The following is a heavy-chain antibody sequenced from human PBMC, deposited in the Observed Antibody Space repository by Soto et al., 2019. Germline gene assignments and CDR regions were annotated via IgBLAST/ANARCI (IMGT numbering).Heavy chain of an antibody. CDR2: ISAYNGNT. CDR3: ARGLYYYDSSGNVPLRFDAFDI. D-gene: IGHD3-22*01. Sequence: ASVKVSCKASGYTFTSYGISWVRQAPGQGLEWMGWISAYNGNTNYAQKLQGRVTMTTDESTSTAYMELSSLRSDDTAVYYCARGLYYYDSSGNVPLRFDAFDIWGQGTMVTVSS. V-gene: IGHV1-18*01. CDR1: GYTFTSYG. J-gene: IGHJ3*02.